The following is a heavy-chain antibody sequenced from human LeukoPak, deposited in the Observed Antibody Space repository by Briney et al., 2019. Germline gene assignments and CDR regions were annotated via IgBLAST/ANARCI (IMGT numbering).Heavy chain of an antibody. Sequence: GDSLKISCKGSAYRFANYWIGWVRQMPGKGLEWMGIIYPGDSDTRYSPSFEGQVTISADKSISTAYLQWSSLKASDSALYYCARLAGSYPGSPFDYWGQGTLVIVSS. D-gene: IGHD1-26*01. CDR1: AYRFANYW. V-gene: IGHV5-51*01. J-gene: IGHJ4*02. CDR3: ARLAGSYPGSPFDY. CDR2: IYPGDSDT.